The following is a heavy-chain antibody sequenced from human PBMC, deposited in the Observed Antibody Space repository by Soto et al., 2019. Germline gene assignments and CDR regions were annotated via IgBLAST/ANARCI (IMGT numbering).Heavy chain of an antibody. CDR1: GGSISSSSYY. CDR2: IYYSGST. V-gene: IGHV4-39*01. Sequence: SETLSLTCTVSGGSISSSSYYWGWIRQPPGKGLEWIGSIYYSGSTYYNPSLKSRVTISVDTSKNQFSLKLSSVTAADTAVYYCASGPQWFGELFLNDMNWFDPWGQGTLVTVSS. J-gene: IGHJ5*02. CDR3: ASGPQWFGELFLNDMNWFDP. D-gene: IGHD3-10*01.